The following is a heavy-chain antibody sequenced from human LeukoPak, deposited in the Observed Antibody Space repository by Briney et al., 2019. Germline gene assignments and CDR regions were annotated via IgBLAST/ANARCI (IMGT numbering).Heavy chain of an antibody. CDR3: ARGGRGYSGYDAFDI. CDR1: GYTFTSYY. CDR2: INPSGGST. D-gene: IGHD5-12*01. V-gene: IGHV1-46*01. J-gene: IGHJ3*02. Sequence: ASVNVSCKASGYTFTSYYMHWVRQAPGQGLDWMGIINPSGGSTSYAQKFQGISTMTRNTSTSTVYMELSSLRSEDTAVYYCARGGRGYSGYDAFDIWGQGTMVTVSS.